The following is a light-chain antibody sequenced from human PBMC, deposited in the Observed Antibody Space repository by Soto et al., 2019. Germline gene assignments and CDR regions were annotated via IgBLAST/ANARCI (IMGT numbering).Light chain of an antibody. V-gene: IGLV2-8*01. CDR1: SSDIGRYNY. CDR3: SSYAGNSRYV. J-gene: IGLJ1*01. Sequence: QSALTQHPSASGSPGQSVTISCTGTSSDIGRYNYISWYQQRPGKAPKLIIYEVSKRPSGVPDRLSGFKYGNTASLTVSGLQAEDEADYYCSSYAGNSRYVFGTGTKVTVL. CDR2: EVS.